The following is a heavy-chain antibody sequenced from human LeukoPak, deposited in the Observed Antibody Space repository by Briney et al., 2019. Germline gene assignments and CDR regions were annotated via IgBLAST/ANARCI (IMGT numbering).Heavy chain of an antibody. CDR2: ISHDGSTK. CDR1: GVTFSSYV. V-gene: IGHV3-30*18. CDR3: AKDGGNYYIDY. J-gene: IGHJ4*02. D-gene: IGHD4-23*01. Sequence: LTAGSLRLSCAASGVTFSSYVMHWVRQAPGKGLEWMAFISHDGSTKLYADSVKGRFTISRDNSKNTMFLQMNSRRPEDTAVYFCAKDGGNYYIDYWGQGTLVTVSS.